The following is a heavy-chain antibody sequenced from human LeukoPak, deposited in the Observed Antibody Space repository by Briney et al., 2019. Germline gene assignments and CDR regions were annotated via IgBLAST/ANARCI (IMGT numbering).Heavy chain of an antibody. CDR3: ARETEKQWQY. CDR1: GGSISRYY. V-gene: IGHV4-59*01. CDR2: IDYTGST. J-gene: IGHJ3*01. Sequence: SETLSLTCTVSGGSISRYYWSWIRQPPGKGLEWIGYIDYTGSTDNNPSLKSRLTLSVDTSRNQFSLRLTSVTAADTAVYYCARETEKQWQYWGQGTMVTVSS. D-gene: IGHD6-19*01.